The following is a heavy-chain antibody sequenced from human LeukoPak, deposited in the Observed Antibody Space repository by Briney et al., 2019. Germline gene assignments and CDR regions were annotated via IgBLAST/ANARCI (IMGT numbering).Heavy chain of an antibody. CDR2: LYSGGST. V-gene: IGHV3-66*01. J-gene: IGHJ4*02. D-gene: IGHD4-23*01. Sequence: GGSLRLSCAVSGFTVSSNYMSWVRQAPGKGLEWLSVLYSGGSTYYTDSVRGRFTISRDDSKNTVYLQMNSLRADDTAVYYCARGGLRVVIDYWGQGTLVTVPS. CDR1: GFTVSSNY. CDR3: ARGGLRVVIDY.